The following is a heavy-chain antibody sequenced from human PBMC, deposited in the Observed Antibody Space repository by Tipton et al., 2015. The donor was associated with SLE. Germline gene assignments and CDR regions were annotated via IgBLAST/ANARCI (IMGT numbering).Heavy chain of an antibody. CDR3: SSYTDGYKMFDY. CDR1: GFTFGDYA. Sequence: SLRLSCRVSGFTFGDYAVIWVRQAPGKGLEWVSLIRSKVFGATTEYAASVKGRFTMSRDDSKNIAYLQMNSLKTEDTAVYYCSSYTDGYKMFDYWGQGTLVTVSS. V-gene: IGHV3-49*04. CDR2: IRSKVFGATT. J-gene: IGHJ4*02. D-gene: IGHD5-24*01.